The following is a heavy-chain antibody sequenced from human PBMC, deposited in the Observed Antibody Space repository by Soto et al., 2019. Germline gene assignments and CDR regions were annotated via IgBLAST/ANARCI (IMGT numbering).Heavy chain of an antibody. J-gene: IGHJ6*02. Sequence: EVQLLESGGGLVQPGGFLRLSCAASGFIFSSYAMSWVRQAPGKGLEWVSAVVGSGGNTYYADSVKGRFTISRDNSKNTLYLQMNSLRAEDTAVYYCAKGGYCSSTSCYKGHYGMDVWGQGTTVTVSS. D-gene: IGHD2-2*02. CDR3: AKGGYCSSTSCYKGHYGMDV. CDR2: VVGSGGNT. V-gene: IGHV3-23*01. CDR1: GFIFSSYA.